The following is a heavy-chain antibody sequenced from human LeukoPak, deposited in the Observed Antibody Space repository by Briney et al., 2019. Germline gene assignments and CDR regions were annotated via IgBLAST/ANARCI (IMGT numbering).Heavy chain of an antibody. V-gene: IGHV3-7*02. CDR2: INPDGTEK. CDR3: AAWTDRGYNY. D-gene: IGHD5-24*01. Sequence: PGGSLRLSCAASGFTFSRSWMNWVRQAPGKGLEWVANINPDGTEKRFVDSVRGRFTMSRDNAQNLLYLQMNSLRVEDTATFFCAAWTDRGYNYWGQGTVVTVS. J-gene: IGHJ4*02. CDR1: GFTFSRSW.